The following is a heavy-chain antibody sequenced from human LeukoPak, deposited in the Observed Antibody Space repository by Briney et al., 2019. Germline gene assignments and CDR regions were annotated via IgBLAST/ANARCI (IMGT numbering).Heavy chain of an antibody. Sequence: GGSLRLSCAASGFTFSSYSMSWVRQAPGKGLEWVSSITSTSDYIYYADSVKGRFTISRDNARNSLYLQMNSLRPEDTAVYYCATYSSLNRREFQFWGQGTLLTVSS. V-gene: IGHV3-21*06. J-gene: IGHJ1*01. D-gene: IGHD3-22*01. CDR3: ATYSSLNRREFQF. CDR1: GFTFSSYS. CDR2: ITSTSDYI.